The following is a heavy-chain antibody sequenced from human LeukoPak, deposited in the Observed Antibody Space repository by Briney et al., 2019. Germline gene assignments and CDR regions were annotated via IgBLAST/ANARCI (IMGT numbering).Heavy chain of an antibody. CDR3: ATKSGFSSGWSNAEYFQH. V-gene: IGHV3-21*04. CDR2: ISSSSSYI. D-gene: IGHD6-19*01. CDR1: GFTFSSYS. J-gene: IGHJ1*01. Sequence: PGGSLRLSCAASGFTFSSYSMNWVRQAPGKGLEWVSSISSSSSYIYYADSVKGRFTISRDNSKNTLYLQMNSLRAEDTAVYYCATKSGFSSGWSNAEYFQHWGQGTLVTVSS.